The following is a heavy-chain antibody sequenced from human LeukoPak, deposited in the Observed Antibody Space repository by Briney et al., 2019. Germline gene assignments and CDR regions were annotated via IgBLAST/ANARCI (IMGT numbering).Heavy chain of an antibody. CDR2: INHSGST. Sequence: SGTLSLTCAVYGGSFSGYYWSWIRQPPGKGLEWIGEINHSGSTNYNPSLKSRVTISVDTSKNQFSLKLSSVTAADTAVYYCARVMGWFGGFDYWGQGTLVTVSS. CDR1: GGSFSGYY. CDR3: ARVMGWFGGFDY. J-gene: IGHJ4*02. V-gene: IGHV4-34*01. D-gene: IGHD3-10*01.